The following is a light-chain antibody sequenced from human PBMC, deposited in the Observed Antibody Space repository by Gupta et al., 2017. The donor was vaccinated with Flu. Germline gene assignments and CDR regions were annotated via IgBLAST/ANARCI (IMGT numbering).Light chain of an antibody. CDR3: MRGTHPRT. Sequence: DVVMRQSPLSLSVTLGQPASISCRSSQSLVYKNGITYLTWFQQRPGQSPRRLRYEVANRDSGVPDRFSGSGSVTEFTLKISRVEAEDVGVDYCMRGTHPRTFGQGTRLEI. CDR1: QSLVYKNGITY. V-gene: IGKV2-30*01. CDR2: EVA. J-gene: IGKJ2*01.